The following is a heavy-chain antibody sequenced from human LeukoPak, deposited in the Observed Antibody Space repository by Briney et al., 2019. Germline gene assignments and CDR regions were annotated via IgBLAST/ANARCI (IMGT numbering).Heavy chain of an antibody. Sequence: PSETLSLTCSVSGDSITLYYWIWIRQPPGEGLDYIAYMSNSGSTNSSPSLKSRVTMSLDTSKNSFPLKLTSVTAADTAAYYCARMSSSSWQLDYWGQGLLVTVSS. D-gene: IGHD6-13*01. CDR3: ARMSSSSWQLDY. CDR2: MSNSGST. J-gene: IGHJ4*02. V-gene: IGHV4-59*01. CDR1: GDSITLYY.